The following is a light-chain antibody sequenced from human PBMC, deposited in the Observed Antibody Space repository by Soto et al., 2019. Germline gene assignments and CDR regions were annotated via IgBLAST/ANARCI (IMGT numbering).Light chain of an antibody. CDR3: HQYYKWPLT. V-gene: IGKV3-15*01. Sequence: EIVMTQSPATLSVSPGERVTLSCRASQSAISNLAWYQQKPGQTPRLLIYVASTRATDIPARFSGSGSGTDFTLTISSLLSEDFAVYYCHQYYKWPLTFGGGTKVEIQ. J-gene: IGKJ4*01. CDR1: QSAISN. CDR2: VAS.